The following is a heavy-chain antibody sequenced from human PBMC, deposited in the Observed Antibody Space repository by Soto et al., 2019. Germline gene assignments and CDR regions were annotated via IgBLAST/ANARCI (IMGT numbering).Heavy chain of an antibody. V-gene: IGHV4-31*03. CDR1: GGSINSCGYC. D-gene: IGHD6-13*01. CDR3: SRGILV. CDR2: SSYAGSA. Sequence: QVQLQESGPGLVKPSQALSLTCTVSGGSINSCGYCWSCIRQHPGKGLDWIGCSSYAGSASYNTSLKRRVTISVDTAKNQFSLKLTSVTAADTAVYYCSRGILVWGQGALITVSS. J-gene: IGHJ4*02.